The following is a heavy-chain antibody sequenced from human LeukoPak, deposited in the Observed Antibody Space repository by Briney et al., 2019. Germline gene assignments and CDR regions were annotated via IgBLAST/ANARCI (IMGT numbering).Heavy chain of an antibody. CDR2: ISSSSSTI. CDR3: ARETYYYDSTGYPPYFDY. Sequence: GGSLRLSCAASGFTFSRNSMTWVRQAPGKGLEWVSYISSSSSTIYYADSVKGRFTISRDNAKNSLYLQMNSLRAEDTAVYYCARETYYYDSTGYPPYFDYWGQGTLVTVSS. D-gene: IGHD3-22*01. CDR1: GFTFSRNS. V-gene: IGHV3-48*01. J-gene: IGHJ4*02.